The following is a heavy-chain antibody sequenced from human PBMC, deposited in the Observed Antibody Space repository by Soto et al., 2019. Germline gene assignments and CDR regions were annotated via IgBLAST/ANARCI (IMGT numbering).Heavy chain of an antibody. J-gene: IGHJ6*02. D-gene: IGHD2-21*02. CDR1: GGSISSYY. CDR3: ARDLWGYCGTDCYPLDV. Sequence: SETLSLTCTVSGGSISSYYWSWIRQPTGKGLEWIGYMYNTGSTVYSPSLKSRVTISVDTSKNQFSLKLNAVTAADTAVYYCARDLWGYCGTDCYPLDVWGQGTTVTVSS. CDR2: MYNTGST. V-gene: IGHV4-59*01.